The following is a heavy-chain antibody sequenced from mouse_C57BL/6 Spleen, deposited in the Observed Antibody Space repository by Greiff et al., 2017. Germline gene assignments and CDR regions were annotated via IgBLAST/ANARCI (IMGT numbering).Heavy chain of an antibody. D-gene: IGHD1-1*01. J-gene: IGHJ4*01. V-gene: IGHV1-80*01. CDR2: IYPGDGDT. CDR1: GYAFSSYW. Sequence: QVQLQQSGAELVKPGASVKISCKASGYAFSSYWMNWVKQRPGKGLEWIGQIYPGDGDTNYNRKFKGKATLTADKSSSTAYMQLSSLTSEDSAVYFCASPYYYGSSPDYYAMDYWGQGTSVTVSS. CDR3: ASPYYYGSSPDYYAMDY.